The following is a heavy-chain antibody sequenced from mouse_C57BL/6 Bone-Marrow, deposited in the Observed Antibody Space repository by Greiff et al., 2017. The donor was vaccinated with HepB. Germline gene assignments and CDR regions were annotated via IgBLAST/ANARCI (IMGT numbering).Heavy chain of an antibody. D-gene: IGHD3-3*01. CDR3: AIEEGPALAY. V-gene: IGHV1-53*01. CDR2: INPSNGGT. Sequence: QVQLQQPGTELVKPGASVKLSCKASGYTFTSYWMHWVKPRPGQGLEGIGNINPSNGGTNYNEKLQSKATLTVDKSSSTAYMQLSSLTANDSAVYYCAIEEGPALAYWGQGTLVTVSA. J-gene: IGHJ3*01. CDR1: GYTFTSYW.